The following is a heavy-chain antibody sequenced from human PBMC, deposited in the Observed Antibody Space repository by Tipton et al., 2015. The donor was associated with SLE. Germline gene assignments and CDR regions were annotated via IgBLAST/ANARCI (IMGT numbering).Heavy chain of an antibody. CDR2: INHSGST. Sequence: GLVKPSETLSLTCTVSGGSISSSSYYWGWIRQPPGKGLEWIGEINHSGSTNYNPSLKSRVTISVDTSKNQFSLKLSSVTAADTAVYYCARLRVVIAIQMGRHHWFDPWGQGTLVTVSS. J-gene: IGHJ5*02. V-gene: IGHV4-39*07. CDR1: GGSISSSSYY. D-gene: IGHD2-21*01. CDR3: ARLRVVIAIQMGRHHWFDP.